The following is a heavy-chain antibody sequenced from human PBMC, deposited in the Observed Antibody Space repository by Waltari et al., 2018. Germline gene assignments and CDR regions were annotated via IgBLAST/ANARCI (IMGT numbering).Heavy chain of an antibody. Sequence: QVQLVQSGAEVKKPGASVTVSCKASGYTFTGYYLHWVRQATGQALEWMGWINPNSGGTNYSLKFQGRVTMTRYTSISTAYMELSRLRSDDTAGYYCARDGGEGQWLVQGEFFIDYWGQGTLVTVSS. CDR2: INPNSGGT. D-gene: IGHD6-19*01. V-gene: IGHV1-2*02. CDR1: GYTFTGYY. J-gene: IGHJ4*02. CDR3: ARDGGEGQWLVQGEFFIDY.